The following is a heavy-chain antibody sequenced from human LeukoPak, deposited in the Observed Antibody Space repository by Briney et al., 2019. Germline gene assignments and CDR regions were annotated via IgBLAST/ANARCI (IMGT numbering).Heavy chain of an antibody. J-gene: IGHJ5*02. D-gene: IGHD3-10*01. V-gene: IGHV4-34*01. CDR3: ANGGSGSHWFDP. CDR2: INHRGST. CDR1: GGSFSGYY. Sequence: PSETLSLTCAVYGGSFSGYYWSWIRQPPGKGLEWIGEINHRGSTNYNPSLKSRVTISVDTSKNQFSLKLSSVTAADTAVYYCANGGSGSHWFDPWGQGTLVTVSS.